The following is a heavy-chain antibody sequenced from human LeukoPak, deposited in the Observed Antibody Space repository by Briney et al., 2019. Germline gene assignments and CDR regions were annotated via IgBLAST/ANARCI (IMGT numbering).Heavy chain of an antibody. Sequence: PGRSLRLSCAASGFTFSSYSMNWVRQAPGKGLEWVSSISSSSSYIYYADSVKGRFTISRDNAKNSLYLQMNSLRAEDTAVYYCARERHDAFDIWGQGTMVTVSS. CDR3: ARERHDAFDI. CDR2: ISSSSSYI. V-gene: IGHV3-21*01. J-gene: IGHJ3*02. CDR1: GFTFSSYS.